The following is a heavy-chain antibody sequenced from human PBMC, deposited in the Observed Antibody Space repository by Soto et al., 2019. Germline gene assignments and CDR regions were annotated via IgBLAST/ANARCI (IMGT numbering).Heavy chain of an antibody. V-gene: IGHV3-23*01. CDR1: GFTFNNYA. D-gene: IGHD2-21*02. Sequence: EVQLLESGGGLVQPGGSLRLSYAASGFTFNNYAMSWVRQAPGKGLEWVSVITGNGVYTYYADSVKGRFTISRDSSRNTLYMEMNSLRVEDSAQYYCAKHRGAYCSGDCCVEFWGQGTLVTVSS. J-gene: IGHJ4*02. CDR3: AKHRGAYCSGDCCVEF. CDR2: ITGNGVYT.